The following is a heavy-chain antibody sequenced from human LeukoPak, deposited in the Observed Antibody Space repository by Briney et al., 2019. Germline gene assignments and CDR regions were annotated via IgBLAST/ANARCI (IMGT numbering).Heavy chain of an antibody. CDR2: IYHSGGT. Sequence: SETLSLTCAVSGGSISNGNWWSWVRQPPGKGLEWIGEIYHSGGTNYNPSLTSRVTISVDKSKNQFSLKLSSVTAADTAVYYCARKLPRVGAIPPWGQGTLLTVSS. CDR1: GGSISNGNW. V-gene: IGHV4-4*02. D-gene: IGHD1-26*01. J-gene: IGHJ5*02. CDR3: ARKLPRVGAIPP.